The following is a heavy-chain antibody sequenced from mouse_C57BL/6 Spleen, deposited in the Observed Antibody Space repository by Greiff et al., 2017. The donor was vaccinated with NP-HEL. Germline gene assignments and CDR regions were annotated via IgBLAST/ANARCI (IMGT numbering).Heavy chain of an antibody. CDR1: GYTFTDYY. CDR2: IYPGSGNT. CDR3: ALYDYLGYFDV. D-gene: IGHD2-4*01. Sequence: VQLQQSGAELVRPGASVKLSCKASGYTFTDYYINWVKQRPGQGLEWIARIYPGSGNTYYNEKFKGKATLTAEKSSSTAYMQLSSLTSEYSAVYFCALYDYLGYFDVWGTGTTVTVSS. J-gene: IGHJ1*03. V-gene: IGHV1-76*01.